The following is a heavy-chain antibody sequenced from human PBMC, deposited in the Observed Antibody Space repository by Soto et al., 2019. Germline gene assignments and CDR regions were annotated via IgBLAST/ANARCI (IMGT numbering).Heavy chain of an antibody. V-gene: IGHV4-4*02. CDR2: IHRAGVT. CDR3: AGRPEIHPR. D-gene: IGHD1-26*01. J-gene: IGHJ4*02. CDR1: GGSTSRSDW. Sequence: QVHLQESGPGLVKPSETLSLTCTISGGSTSRSDWWTWVRQPPGEGLEWIGEIHRAGVTNYNSSLKSRLTISLDQSRNQFSLSLTSVTAADAAVYFCAGRPEIHPRWGQGILVPVSS.